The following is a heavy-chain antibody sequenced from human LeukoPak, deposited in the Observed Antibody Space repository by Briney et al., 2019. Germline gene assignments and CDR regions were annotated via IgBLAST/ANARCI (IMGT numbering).Heavy chain of an antibody. CDR2: IRSEANNDAT. CDR3: TRLSTSQITDY. V-gene: IGHV3-73*01. CDR1: GFTLSGST. J-gene: IGHJ4*02. D-gene: IGHD2/OR15-2a*01. Sequence: GGSLRLSCAVSGFTLSGSTMHWVRQASGKGLEWVGRIRSEANNDATEYAASVKGRFTISRNDSQNTAYLQMNSLKTDDTAVYYCTRLSTSQITDYWGQGTLVTVSS.